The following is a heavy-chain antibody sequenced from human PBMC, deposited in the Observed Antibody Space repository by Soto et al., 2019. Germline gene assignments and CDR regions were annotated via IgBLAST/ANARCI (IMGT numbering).Heavy chain of an antibody. CDR2: IYANGNG. CDR3: AHRRSVASRCWFDP. Sequence: QITLKESGPTLVKPTETLTLTCTFSGFSLSTGGGAVGWIRQPPGKALEWLALIYANGNGVYSSSLRNRLTITKDTSNNQVVLTMTNMDPVDTATYYCAHRRSVASRCWFDPWGQGTLVMVSS. V-gene: IGHV2-5*01. CDR1: GFSLSTGGGA. D-gene: IGHD6-6*01. J-gene: IGHJ5*02.